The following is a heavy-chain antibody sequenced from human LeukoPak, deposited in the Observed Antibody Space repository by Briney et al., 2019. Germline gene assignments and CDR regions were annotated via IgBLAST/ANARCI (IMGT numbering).Heavy chain of an antibody. CDR2: ISGSGGST. J-gene: IGHJ4*02. D-gene: IGHD2-2*02. CDR3: AKDPSSYCSSTSCYTDY. Sequence: GGSLRLSCAASGFTFSSYAMSWVRQAPGKGLEWVSAISGSGGSTYYADSVKGRFTISRDNSRNTLYLQMNSLRAEDTAVYYCAKDPSSYCSSTSCYTDYWGQGTLVTVSS. CDR1: GFTFSSYA. V-gene: IGHV3-23*01.